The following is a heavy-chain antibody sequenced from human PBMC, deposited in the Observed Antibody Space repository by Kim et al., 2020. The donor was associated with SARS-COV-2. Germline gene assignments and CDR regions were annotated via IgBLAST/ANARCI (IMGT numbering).Heavy chain of an antibody. J-gene: IGHJ4*02. D-gene: IGHD1-26*01. Sequence: GGSLRLSCAASGFTFSIYAMHWVRQAPGKGLEWVAAISYDGSNKYYADSVKGRFTISRDNSKNTLYLQMNSLRAEDTAVYYCARGGSYGGTTGHFDCWGQGSLVTVSS. CDR3: ARGGSYGGTTGHFDC. CDR1: GFTFSIYA. CDR2: ISYDGSNK. V-gene: IGHV3-30*04.